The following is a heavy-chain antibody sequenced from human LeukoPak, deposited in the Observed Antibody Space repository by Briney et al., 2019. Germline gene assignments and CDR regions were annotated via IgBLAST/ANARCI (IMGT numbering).Heavy chain of an antibody. CDR1: GFTFSSYG. D-gene: IGHD3-3*01. Sequence: PGGSLRLSCAASGFTFSSYGMSWVRQAPGKGLEWVSAISGSGGSTYYADSVKGRFTISRDNSKNTLYLQMNSLRAEDTAVYYCAKGGNYDFWSGYYFDYWGQGTLVTVSS. J-gene: IGHJ4*02. CDR2: ISGSGGST. V-gene: IGHV3-23*01. CDR3: AKGGNYDFWSGYYFDY.